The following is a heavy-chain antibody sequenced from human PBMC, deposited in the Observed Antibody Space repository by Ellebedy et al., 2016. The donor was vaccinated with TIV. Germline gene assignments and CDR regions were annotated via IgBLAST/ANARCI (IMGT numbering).Heavy chain of an antibody. D-gene: IGHD2-15*01. CDR1: GFTFNSYW. CDR3: VRDGAYGDYSPGYYGMDV. V-gene: IGHV3-7*03. Sequence: GESLKISCAASGFTFNSYWMSWVRQAPGKGLEWVANINQDGSRIYYVDSVKGRFTISRDNAKNSVYLRMNTLRVEDTAVYHCVRDGAYGDYSPGYYGMDVWGQGTTVTVCS. CDR2: INQDGSRI. J-gene: IGHJ6*02.